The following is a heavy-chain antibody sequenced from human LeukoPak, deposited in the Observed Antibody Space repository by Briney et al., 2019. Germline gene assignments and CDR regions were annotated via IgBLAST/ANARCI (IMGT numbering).Heavy chain of an antibody. CDR2: IYYGGST. V-gene: IGHV4-39*07. D-gene: IGHD6-19*01. Sequence: SETLSLTCIVSGGSISSSDYYWGWIRQPPGKGLEWIGSIYYGGSTYYNPSLKSRVTISVDKSKNQFSLKLSSVTAADTAVYYCASFSSGWLRGFDYWGQGTLVTVSS. CDR3: ASFSSGWLRGFDY. J-gene: IGHJ4*02. CDR1: GGSISSSDYY.